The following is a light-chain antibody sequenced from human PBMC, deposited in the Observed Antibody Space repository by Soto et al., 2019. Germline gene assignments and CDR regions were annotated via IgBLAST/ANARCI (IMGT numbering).Light chain of an antibody. CDR3: SSYAGSNNWV. V-gene: IGLV2-8*01. CDR1: SSDVGGYNY. J-gene: IGLJ3*02. CDR2: DVS. Sequence: QSALTQPPSASGSPGQSVTISCTGTSSDVGGYNYVSWYQQHPGKAPKLMIYDVSKRPSGVPDRFSGSKSANTASLTVSGLQAEDEADYYCSSYAGSNNWVFGGGTQLTVL.